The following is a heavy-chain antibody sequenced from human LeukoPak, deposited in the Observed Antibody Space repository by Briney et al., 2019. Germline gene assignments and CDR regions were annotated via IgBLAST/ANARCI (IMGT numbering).Heavy chain of an antibody. CDR3: ATDPTPLTTVTTMGY. CDR2: FDPEDGET. J-gene: IGHJ4*02. Sequence: ASVKVSCKVSGYTLTEVSMHWVRQAPGKGREWMGGFDPEDGETIYAQKFQGRVTMTEDTSTDTAYMELSSLRSEDTAVYYCATDPTPLTTVTTMGYWGQGTLVTVSS. CDR1: GYTLTEVS. V-gene: IGHV1-24*01. D-gene: IGHD4-17*01.